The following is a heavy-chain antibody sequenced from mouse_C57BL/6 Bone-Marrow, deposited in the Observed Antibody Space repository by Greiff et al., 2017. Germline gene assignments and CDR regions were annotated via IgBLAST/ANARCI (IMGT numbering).Heavy chain of an antibody. CDR3: ARQYDYDAVYFDY. D-gene: IGHD2-4*01. J-gene: IGHJ2*01. V-gene: IGHV1-55*01. CDR2: IYPGSGST. Sequence: VKLQQPGAELVKPGASVKMSCKASGYTFTSYWITWVKQRPGQGLEWIGDIYPGSGSTNYNEKFKSKATLTVDTSSSTAYMQLSSLTSEDSAVYYCARQYDYDAVYFDYWGQGTTLTVSS. CDR1: GYTFTSYW.